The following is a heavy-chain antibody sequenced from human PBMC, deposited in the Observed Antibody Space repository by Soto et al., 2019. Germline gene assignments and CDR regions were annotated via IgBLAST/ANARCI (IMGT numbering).Heavy chain of an antibody. CDR1: GGTFSSYA. D-gene: IGHD3-10*01. Sequence: GASVKVSCKASGGTFSSYAISWVRQAPGQGLEWMGGIIPIFGTANYAQKFQGRVTITADESTSTAYMELSSLRSEDTAVYYCARVSGYGSGSFFDYWGQGTLVTVSS. V-gene: IGHV1-69*13. CDR3: ARVSGYGSGSFFDY. J-gene: IGHJ4*02. CDR2: IIPIFGTA.